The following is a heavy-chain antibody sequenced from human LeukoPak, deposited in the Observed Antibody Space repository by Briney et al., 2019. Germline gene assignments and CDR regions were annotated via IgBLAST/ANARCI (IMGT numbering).Heavy chain of an antibody. V-gene: IGHV1-2*02. J-gene: IGHJ3*02. CDR2: INPNSGGT. CDR1: GYTFTSYG. D-gene: IGHD3-22*01. CDR3: ARYYYDRSGYFPFDI. Sequence: ASVKVSCKASGYTFTSYGISWVRQAPGQGLEWMGWINPNSGGTNYVQKFQARVTMTRDTSINTAYMELSRLKSDDTAVYYCARYYYDRSGYFPFDIWGQGTMVTVSS.